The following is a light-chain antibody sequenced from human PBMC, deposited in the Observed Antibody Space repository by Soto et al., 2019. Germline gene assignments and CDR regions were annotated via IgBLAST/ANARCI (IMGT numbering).Light chain of an antibody. CDR3: QQRSDWTAT. CDR1: QSVSSY. V-gene: IGKV3-11*01. Sequence: EIVLTQSPATLSLSPGERATLSCRASQSVSSYLAWYQQKPGQAPRLLIYDASNRATGIPARFSGSGSGTDFTLTISSLEPYDFAVYYCQQRSDWTATFGGGTKVQIK. J-gene: IGKJ4*01. CDR2: DAS.